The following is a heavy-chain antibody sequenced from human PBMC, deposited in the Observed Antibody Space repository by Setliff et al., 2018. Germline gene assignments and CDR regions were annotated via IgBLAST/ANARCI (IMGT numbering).Heavy chain of an antibody. CDR1: GYTFTSYD. CDR2: MNSNSGNT. J-gene: IGHJ6*02. CDR3: ARDVPFWSGYYTGYYYYYGMDV. V-gene: IGHV1-8*02. D-gene: IGHD3-3*01. Sequence: GASVKVSCKASGYTFTSYDINWVRQATGQGLEWMGWMNSNSGNTGYAQKFQGRVTMTRNTSISTAYMELSGLRSEDTAVYYCARDVPFWSGYYTGYYYYYGMDVWGQGTTVTVSS.